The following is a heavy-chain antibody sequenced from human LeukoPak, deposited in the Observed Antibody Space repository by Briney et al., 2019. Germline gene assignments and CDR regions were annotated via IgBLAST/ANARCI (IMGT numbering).Heavy chain of an antibody. V-gene: IGHV3-48*01. CDR1: GFTFSTYS. CDR3: ARDRDWGFDY. CDR2: INSDTI. Sequence: PGGSLRLSCAASGFTFSTYSMNWVRQAPGQGLEWVSYINSDTIWYADSVKGRFTISRDNAKNSLFLQMNSVRAEDTAVYYCARDRDWGFDYWGQGTLVTVSS. D-gene: IGHD7-27*01. J-gene: IGHJ4*02.